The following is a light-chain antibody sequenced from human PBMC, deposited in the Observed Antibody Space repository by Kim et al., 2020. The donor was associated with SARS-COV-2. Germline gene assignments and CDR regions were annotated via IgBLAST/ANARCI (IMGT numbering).Light chain of an antibody. CDR2: KAS. J-gene: IGKJ4*01. Sequence: DIHMTQSPSTLSASVGDRVIITCRASQSISTWLAWYQQKPGKAPKLLIYKASNLESAVPSRFSGSGSGTEFTLTISSLQPDDFATYYCQQYNSYSPLTFGGGTKVDIK. CDR3: QQYNSYSPLT. CDR1: QSISTW. V-gene: IGKV1-5*03.